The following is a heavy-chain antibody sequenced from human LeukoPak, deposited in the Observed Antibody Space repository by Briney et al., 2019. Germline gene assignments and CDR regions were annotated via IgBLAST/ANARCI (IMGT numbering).Heavy chain of an antibody. V-gene: IGHV4-4*02. D-gene: IGHD3-10*01. Sequence: PSETLSLTCAVSGGSISSNNWWSWVRPPPGKGLEWIGYMHYSGSTKYNPSLKSRVTISVDTTKNQFSLKLSSVTDADTAVYYCARAPNGASALAFDYWGQGTLVTVSS. J-gene: IGHJ4*02. CDR2: MHYSGST. CDR1: GGSISSNNW. CDR3: ARAPNGASALAFDY.